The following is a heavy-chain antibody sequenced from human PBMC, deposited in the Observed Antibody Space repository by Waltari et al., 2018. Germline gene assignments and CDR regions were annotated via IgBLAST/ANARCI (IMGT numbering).Heavy chain of an antibody. V-gene: IGHV1-18*01. CDR1: GYTFTSYG. Sequence: QVQLVQSGAEVKKPGASVKVSCKASGYTFTSYGISWVRQAPGQGTGWMGWISAYNGNTNYAQKLQGRVTMTTDTSTSTAYMELRSLRSDDTAVYYCARDSHSPPYDALYYYYGMDVWGQGTTVTVSS. J-gene: IGHJ6*02. D-gene: IGHD5-12*01. CDR2: ISAYNGNT. CDR3: ARDSHSPPYDALYYYYGMDV.